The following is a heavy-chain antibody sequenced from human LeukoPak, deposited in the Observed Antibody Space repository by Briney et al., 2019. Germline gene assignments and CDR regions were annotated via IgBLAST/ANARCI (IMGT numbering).Heavy chain of an antibody. D-gene: IGHD4-23*01. Sequence: PSETLSLTCTVSGGXITSDILYWNWIRQHPGKGLEWIGSIHNSRGTSYNPSLESRLTISVDTSENQFFLKMSYVTAADTAMYYCGKVGGNSNSWGQGTLVTVSS. CDR2: IHNSRGT. CDR3: GKVGGNSNS. V-gene: IGHV4-31*03. CDR1: GGXITSDILY. J-gene: IGHJ5*02.